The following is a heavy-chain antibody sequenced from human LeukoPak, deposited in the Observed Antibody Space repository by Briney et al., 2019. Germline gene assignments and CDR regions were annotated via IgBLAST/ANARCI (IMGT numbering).Heavy chain of an antibody. V-gene: IGHV3-23*01. CDR2: ITGNGVST. Sequence: GGSLRLSCAGPEFTLISYALSWVRQAPGKGPEWVSGITGNGVSTYYADSVKGRFTISRDNSKNTLYLQMNSLRDEDTAVYYCAKGLGVDNWFDPWGQGTLVTVSS. CDR3: AKGLGVDNWFDP. CDR1: EFTLISYA. J-gene: IGHJ5*02.